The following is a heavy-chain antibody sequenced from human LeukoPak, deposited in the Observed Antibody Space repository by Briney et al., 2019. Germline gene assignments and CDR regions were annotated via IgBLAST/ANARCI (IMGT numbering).Heavy chain of an antibody. J-gene: IGHJ4*02. Sequence: PSETLSLTCAVYGGSFSGYYWSWIRQPPGKGLDWIGEINHSGSTNYNPSLKSRVTISVDTSKNQFSLKLSSVTAADTAVYYCARELNSGYQGDYWGQGTLVTVSS. V-gene: IGHV4-34*01. CDR2: INHSGST. D-gene: IGHD5-12*01. CDR1: GGSFSGYY. CDR3: ARELNSGYQGDY.